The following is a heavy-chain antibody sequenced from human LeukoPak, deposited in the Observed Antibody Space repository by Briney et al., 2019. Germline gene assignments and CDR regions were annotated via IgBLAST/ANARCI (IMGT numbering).Heavy chain of an antibody. CDR1: GFSLSTSGMC. D-gene: IGHD4-4*01. CDR2: IDWDDDK. J-gene: IGHJ4*02. CDR3: ARVSRGNYGMYYFDY. Sequence: SGPTLVNPPQTLTLTCTFSGFSLSTSGMCVSWIRQPPGKALEWLARIDWDDDKYYNTSLRTRLTISKDTSKNQVVLTMTNMDPVDTATYYCARVSRGNYGMYYFDYWGQGTLVTVSS. V-gene: IGHV2-70*11.